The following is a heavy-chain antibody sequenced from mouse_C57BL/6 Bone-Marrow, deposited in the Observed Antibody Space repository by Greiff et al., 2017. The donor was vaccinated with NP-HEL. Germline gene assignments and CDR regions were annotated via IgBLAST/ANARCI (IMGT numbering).Heavy chain of an antibody. CDR3: ARYYYGSRGWYFDV. J-gene: IGHJ1*03. D-gene: IGHD1-1*01. CDR2: IDPNSGGT. CDR1: GYTFTSSW. V-gene: IGHV1-72*01. Sequence: QVQLQQPGADLVKPGASVKLSCKASGYTFTSSWMPWVKQRPGRGLEWIGRIDPNSGGTKFNEKFKTKATLTVDKPSSTAYMQLSSLTSEDSAVYYCARYYYGSRGWYFDVWGTGTTVTVSS.